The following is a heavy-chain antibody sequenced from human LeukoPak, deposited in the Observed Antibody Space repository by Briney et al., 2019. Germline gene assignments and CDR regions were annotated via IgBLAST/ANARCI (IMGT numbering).Heavy chain of an antibody. CDR2: INPKSGGT. V-gene: IGHV1-2*02. Sequence: ASVKVSCKASGYTFTGYYMHWVREAPGQGLEWMGWINPKSGGTNYAQKFQDRVTMTGDASISTAYMELSRLRSDDTAVYYCARDRDCSSTSCYYYFDYWGQGTLVTVSS. J-gene: IGHJ4*02. CDR3: ARDRDCSSTSCYYYFDY. CDR1: GYTFTGYY. D-gene: IGHD2-2*01.